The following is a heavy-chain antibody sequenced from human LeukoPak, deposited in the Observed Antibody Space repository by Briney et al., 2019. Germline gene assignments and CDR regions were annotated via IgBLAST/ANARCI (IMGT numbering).Heavy chain of an antibody. V-gene: IGHV3-7*01. Sequence: GGSLRLSCAASGFTFSSYWMSWVRRAPGKGLEWVANIKQDGSEKYYVDSVKGRFTISRDNAKNSLYLQMNSLRAEDTAVYYCATPRGSGSYLAFDYWGQGTLVTVSS. D-gene: IGHD1-26*01. J-gene: IGHJ4*02. CDR2: IKQDGSEK. CDR3: ATPRGSGSYLAFDY. CDR1: GFTFSSYW.